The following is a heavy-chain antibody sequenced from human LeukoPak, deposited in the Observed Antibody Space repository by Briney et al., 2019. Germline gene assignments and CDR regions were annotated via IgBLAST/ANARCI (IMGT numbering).Heavy chain of an antibody. V-gene: IGHV3-11*05. J-gene: IGHJ3*02. D-gene: IGHD4-17*01. Sequence: SGGSLRLSCAASGFTFSDYYMSWIRQAPGKGLEWVSYISSSSSYTNYADSVKGRFTISRDNAKNSLYLQTNSLRAEDTAVYYCAREGYVDYVYAFDIWGQETMVTVSS. CDR2: ISSSSSYT. CDR3: AREGYVDYVYAFDI. CDR1: GFTFSDYY.